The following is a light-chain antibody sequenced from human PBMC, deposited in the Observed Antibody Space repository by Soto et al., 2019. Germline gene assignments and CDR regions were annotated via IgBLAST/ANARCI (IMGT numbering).Light chain of an antibody. Sequence: QSVLTQPASVSGSPGQSITISCTGSNDDIGDYNYVSWYQQHPGKAPKLMIYDVTNRPSGVSNRFSGSKSGNTASLTISGLQAEDEAEYYCSSYTNINTRACVFGTGTKLTVL. CDR1: NDDIGDYNY. CDR2: DVT. V-gene: IGLV2-14*03. CDR3: SSYTNINTRACV. J-gene: IGLJ1*01.